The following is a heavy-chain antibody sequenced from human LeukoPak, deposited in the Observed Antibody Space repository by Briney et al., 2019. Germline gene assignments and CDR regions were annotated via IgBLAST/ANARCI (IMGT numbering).Heavy chain of an antibody. J-gene: IGHJ4*02. CDR2: ISYDGSNK. CDR3: ARAGYDFWSGHAYFDY. V-gene: IGHV3-30-3*01. Sequence: PGGSLRHSCAASGFTFSSYAMHWVRQAPGKGLEWVAVISYDGSNKYYADSVKGRFTISRDNSKNTLYLQMNSLRAEDTAVYYCARAGYDFWSGHAYFDYWGQGTLVTVSS. D-gene: IGHD3-3*01. CDR1: GFTFSSYA.